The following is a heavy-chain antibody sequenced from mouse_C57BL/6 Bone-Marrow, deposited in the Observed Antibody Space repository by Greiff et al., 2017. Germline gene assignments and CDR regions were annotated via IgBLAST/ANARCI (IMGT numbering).Heavy chain of an antibody. CDR1: GYTFTSYG. V-gene: IGHV1-81*01. CDR3: ARLRQGAWFAY. J-gene: IGHJ3*01. CDR2: IYPRSGNT. Sequence: QVHVKQSGAELARPGASVKLSCKASGYTFTSYGISWVKQRTGQGLEWIGEIYPRSGNTYYNEKFKGKATLTADQSSSTAYMELRSLTSEDSAVYFCARLRQGAWFAYWGQGTLVTVSA. D-gene: IGHD2-12*01.